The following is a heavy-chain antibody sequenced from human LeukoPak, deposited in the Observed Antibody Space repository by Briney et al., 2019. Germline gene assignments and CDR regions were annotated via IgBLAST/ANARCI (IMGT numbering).Heavy chain of an antibody. CDR1: GFTLSNSW. Sequence: PGGSLRLSCAASGFTLSNSWMFWVRQPPGKGLKYVSEINNDGSRTSYADSVKGRFTISRDGAENTLFLQMNSLRAEDTAVYFCARGGVSGGFDYWGLGTLVTVSS. CDR3: ARGGVSGGFDY. D-gene: IGHD3-10*01. J-gene: IGHJ4*02. V-gene: IGHV3-74*01. CDR2: INNDGSRT.